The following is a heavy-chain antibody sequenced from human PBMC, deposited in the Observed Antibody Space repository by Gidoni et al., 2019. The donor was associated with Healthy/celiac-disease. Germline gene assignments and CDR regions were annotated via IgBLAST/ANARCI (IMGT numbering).Heavy chain of an antibody. CDR2: IYSGGST. D-gene: IGHD6-6*01. CDR1: GFPVSSNY. Sequence: EVQLVESGGGLIQPGGSLRLSCAASGFPVSSNYMSWVRQAPGKGLEWVSVIYSGGSTYDADSVKGRFTISRDNTKNTLYRQRNSLRAEDTAVYYCAREGQLVPDAFDIWGQGTMVTGSS. V-gene: IGHV3-53*01. CDR3: AREGQLVPDAFDI. J-gene: IGHJ3*02.